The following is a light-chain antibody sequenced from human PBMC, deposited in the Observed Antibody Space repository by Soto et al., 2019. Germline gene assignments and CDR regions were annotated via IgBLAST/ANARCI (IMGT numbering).Light chain of an antibody. CDR1: QSVSSN. V-gene: IGKV3-15*01. CDR2: GAS. Sequence: EIVMTQSPATLSVSPGERATLSCRASQSVSSNLAWYQQKPGLAPRLLIYGASTRATGIPARFSGSGSGTEFTLTISSLQSEDFAVDYCQQYNNWPRALTFGGGTKVEIK. J-gene: IGKJ4*01. CDR3: QQYNNWPRALT.